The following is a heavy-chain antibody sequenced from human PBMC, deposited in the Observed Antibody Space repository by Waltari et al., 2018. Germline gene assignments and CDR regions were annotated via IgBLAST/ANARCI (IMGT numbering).Heavy chain of an antibody. V-gene: IGHV4-34*01. Sequence: QVQLQQWGAGLLKPSETLSLTCAVYGGSFSGYYWSWIRQPPGKGLEWIGEINHNGITNYNPSLKSRVTISGDTSKNQFSLKLSSVTAADTAVYYCARGVVNYDFWSGYYTSVSTFDYWGQGTLVTVSS. CDR2: INHNGIT. CDR1: GGSFSGYY. D-gene: IGHD3-3*01. CDR3: ARGVVNYDFWSGYYTSVSTFDY. J-gene: IGHJ4*02.